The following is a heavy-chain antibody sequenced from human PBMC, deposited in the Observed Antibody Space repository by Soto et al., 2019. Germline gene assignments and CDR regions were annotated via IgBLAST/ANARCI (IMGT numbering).Heavy chain of an antibody. J-gene: IGHJ5*02. V-gene: IGHV1-69*04. D-gene: IGHD4-17*01. CDR3: ARDPLPGRVTTSRDNWFDP. Sequence: ASVKVSCKASGGTFSSYTISWVRQAPGQGLEWMGRIIPILGIANYAQKFQGRVTITADKSTSTAYMELSSLRSEDTAVYYCARDPLPGRVTTSRDNWFDPWGQGTLVTVSS. CDR1: GGTFSSYT. CDR2: IIPILGIA.